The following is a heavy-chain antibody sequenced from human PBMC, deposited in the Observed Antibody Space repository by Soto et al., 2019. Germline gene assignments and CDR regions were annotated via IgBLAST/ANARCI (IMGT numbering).Heavy chain of an antibody. J-gene: IGHJ4*02. D-gene: IGHD6-6*01. CDR1: GFTFSSYA. Sequence: EVQLLESGGGLVQPGGSLRLSCAASGFTFSSYAMSWVRQAPGKGLEWVSAISGSGGSTYYADSVKGRFTISRDNSKNTLYRQMNSLRAEYTAVYYCATTPGEYSSSSLSPKRANYFDYWGQGTLVTVSS. CDR3: ATTPGEYSSSSLSPKRANYFDY. V-gene: IGHV3-23*01. CDR2: ISGSGGST.